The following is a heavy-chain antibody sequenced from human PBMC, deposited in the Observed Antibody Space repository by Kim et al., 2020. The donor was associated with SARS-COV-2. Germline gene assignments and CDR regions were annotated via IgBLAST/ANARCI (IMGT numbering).Heavy chain of an antibody. V-gene: IGHV1-46*01. D-gene: IGHD6-13*01. CDR3: ARPREGSAAGFFDY. Sequence: AQKFQGRVTMTRDTSTSTVYMELSSLRSEDTAVYYCARPREGSAAGFFDYWGQGTLVTVSS. J-gene: IGHJ4*02.